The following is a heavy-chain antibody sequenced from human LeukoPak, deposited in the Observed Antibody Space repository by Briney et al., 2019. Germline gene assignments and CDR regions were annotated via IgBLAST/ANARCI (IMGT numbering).Heavy chain of an antibody. CDR2: IYSGGST. CDR3: HSSSWYYFDY. CDR1: GFTVSSNY. J-gene: IGHJ4*02. D-gene: IGHD6-13*01. Sequence: GGSLRLSCAASGFTVSSNYMSWVRQAPGKGLEWVSVIYSGGSTYYADSVKGRFTISRDNSKNTLYLQMNSLRAEDTAVYYCHSSSWYYFDYWGQGTLVTVSS. V-gene: IGHV3-66*01.